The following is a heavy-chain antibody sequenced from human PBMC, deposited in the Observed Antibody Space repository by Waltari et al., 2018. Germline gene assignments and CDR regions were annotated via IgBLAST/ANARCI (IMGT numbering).Heavy chain of an antibody. D-gene: IGHD2-2*01. CDR3: ARVGSTSDYYYYYMDV. CDR2: MYYSGST. V-gene: IGHV4-39*07. CDR1: GGSISSSSYY. J-gene: IGHJ6*03. Sequence: QLQLQESGPGLVKPSETLSLTCTVSGGSISSSSYYWGWIRQPPGKGLEWIGSMYYSGSTHYNPSLRSRVTISVDTSKNQFSLKLSSVTAADTAVYYCARVGSTSDYYYYYMDVWGKGTTVTISS.